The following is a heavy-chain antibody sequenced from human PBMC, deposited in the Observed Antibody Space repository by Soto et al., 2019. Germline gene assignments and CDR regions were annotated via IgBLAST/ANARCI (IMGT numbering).Heavy chain of an antibody. V-gene: IGHV4-30-4*01. CDR3: ARGRYCLTGRGFPNWFDS. J-gene: IGHJ5*01. CDR1: GDSISNLDYF. Sequence: PSETLSLTCSVSGDSISNLDYFWAWIRQPPGQALEYIGYIYKSATTYYNPSFESRVAISVDTSKSQFSLNVTSVTAADTAVYFCARGRYCLTGRGFPNWFDSWGQGARVTVSS. D-gene: IGHD7-27*01. CDR2: IYKSATT.